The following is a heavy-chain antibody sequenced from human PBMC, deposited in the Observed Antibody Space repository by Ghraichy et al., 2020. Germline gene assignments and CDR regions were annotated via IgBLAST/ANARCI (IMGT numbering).Heavy chain of an antibody. V-gene: IGHV4-39*01. Sequence: SETLSLTCTVSGGYITSNTHYWGWIRQPPGKGLEWIGSIFYSGTTYYNPYLKSRIAMSVDTSNNQFSLKLTSVTVADTAVYYCARQRGRTYSYGTGFFDYWGQRVLVTVSP. CDR2: IFYSGTT. CDR1: GGYITSNTHY. J-gene: IGHJ4*02. CDR3: ARQRGRTYSYGTGFFDY. D-gene: IGHD2-8*02.